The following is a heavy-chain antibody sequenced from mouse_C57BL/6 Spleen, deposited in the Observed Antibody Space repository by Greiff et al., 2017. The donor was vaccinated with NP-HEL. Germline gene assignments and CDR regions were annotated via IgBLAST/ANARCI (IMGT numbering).Heavy chain of an antibody. D-gene: IGHD3-2*02. V-gene: IGHV1-82*01. CDR2: IYPGDGDT. CDR3: ASWQLRLHYYAMDY. Sequence: VQVVESGPELVKPGASVKISCKASGYAFSSSWMNWVKQRPGKGLEWIGRIYPGDGDTNYNGKFKGKATLTADKSSSTAYMQLSSLTSEDSAVYFCASWQLRLHYYAMDYWGQGTSVTVSS. CDR1: GYAFSSSW. J-gene: IGHJ4*01.